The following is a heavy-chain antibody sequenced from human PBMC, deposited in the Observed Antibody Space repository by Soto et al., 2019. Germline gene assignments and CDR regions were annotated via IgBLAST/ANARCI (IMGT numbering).Heavy chain of an antibody. D-gene: IGHD1-26*01. CDR3: ARDSGHLGVWAYFFDY. CDR1: GYTFTDYG. CDR2: ISGYNGNT. Sequence: QVQLVQSGAEVKKPGASVKVSCKASGYTFTDYGISWVRQAPGQGLEWMGWISGYNGNTDYAQNFQGRVTMTTDTSTSTAYKKLRGLRSDDTAIFFCARDSGHLGVWAYFFDYWGQGTLVTVSS. J-gene: IGHJ4*02. V-gene: IGHV1-18*01.